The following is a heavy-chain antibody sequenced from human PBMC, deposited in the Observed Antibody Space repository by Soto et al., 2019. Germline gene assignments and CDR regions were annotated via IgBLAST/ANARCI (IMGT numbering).Heavy chain of an antibody. CDR2: ISISGDST. J-gene: IGHJ4*02. V-gene: IGHV3-23*01. Sequence: GSLRLSCAASGFTFSTYAMNWVRQAPGKGLEWVSTISISGDSTYYADSVKGRFTISRDNSKNTVFLQMNSLRAEDTAMYYCAPRHLQYCSGGTCTPFDFWGQGALVTVSS. CDR1: GFTFSTYA. D-gene: IGHD2-15*01. CDR3: APRHLQYCSGGTCTPFDF.